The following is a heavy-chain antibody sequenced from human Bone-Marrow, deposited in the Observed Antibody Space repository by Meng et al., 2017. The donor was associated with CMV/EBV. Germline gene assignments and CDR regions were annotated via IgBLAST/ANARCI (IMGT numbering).Heavy chain of an antibody. CDR1: GGSFSGYY. D-gene: IGHD2-2*01. CDR3: SRELSAAGYCSSSSCYLGWFDP. CDR2: INHSGST. J-gene: IGHJ5*02. Sequence: SETLSLTCAVYGGSFSGYYWSWIRQPPGKGLEWIGEINHSGSTNYNPSLKSRVTISVDTSKNQFSLKLSSVTAADAAVYYCSRELSAAGYCSSSSCYLGWFDPWGQGTLVTVSS. V-gene: IGHV4-34*01.